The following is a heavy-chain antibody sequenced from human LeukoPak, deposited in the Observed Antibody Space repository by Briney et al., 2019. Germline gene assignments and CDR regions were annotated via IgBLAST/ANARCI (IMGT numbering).Heavy chain of an antibody. CDR2: ISSSSSYK. Sequence: PGGSLRLSCAASGFTFSSYSMNWVRQAPGKGLEWVSSISSSSSYKYYADSVKGRFTISRDNAKNSLYLQMNSLRAEDTAVYYCARGPSDSSGYYGAFDIWGQGTMVTVSS. CDR1: GFTFSSYS. V-gene: IGHV3-21*01. D-gene: IGHD3-22*01. J-gene: IGHJ3*02. CDR3: ARGPSDSSGYYGAFDI.